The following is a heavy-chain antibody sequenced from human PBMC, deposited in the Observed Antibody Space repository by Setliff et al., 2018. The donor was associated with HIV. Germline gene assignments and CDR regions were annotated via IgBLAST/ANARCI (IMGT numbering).Heavy chain of an antibody. CDR3: ANAAVDPRHLWGSYRPVAFDI. CDR1: GGSFSDYS. Sequence: SETLSLTCAVYGGSFSDYSWNWIRQPPGKGLEWIGEINHSGSTNYNPSLKSRVTISVDTSKNQFSLKLNSVTAADTAVYYCANAAVDPRHLWGSYRPVAFDIWGQGTMVTVSS. D-gene: IGHD3-16*02. V-gene: IGHV4-34*01. J-gene: IGHJ3*02. CDR2: INHSGST.